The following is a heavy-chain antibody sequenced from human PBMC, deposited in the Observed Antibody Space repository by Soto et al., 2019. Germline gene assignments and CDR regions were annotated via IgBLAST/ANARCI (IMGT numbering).Heavy chain of an antibody. Sequence: GGSLRLSCAASGFTFSSYGMHWVRQAPGKGLEWVAVIWYDGSNKYYADSVKGRFTISRDNSKNTLYLQMNSLRAEDTAVYYCARDREEGQQLGDYGMDVWGQGTTVTVSS. CDR1: GFTFSSYG. CDR2: IWYDGSNK. J-gene: IGHJ6*02. D-gene: IGHD6-6*01. V-gene: IGHV3-33*01. CDR3: ARDREEGQQLGDYGMDV.